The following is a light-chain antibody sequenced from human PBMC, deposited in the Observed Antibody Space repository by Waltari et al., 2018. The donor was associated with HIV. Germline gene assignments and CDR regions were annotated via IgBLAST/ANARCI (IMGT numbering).Light chain of an antibody. CDR3: SSWDTRLNGWV. V-gene: IGLV10-54*04. CDR2: RGN. J-gene: IGLJ3*02. Sequence: QAGLAQPPAVSKALGRTAILTRTGDKHTVGPAGAAWLKHHQGHPPKLLSYRGNNRPSGVPGRFSASTSGKTASLNITGLQADDEADYFCSSWDTRLNGWVFGGGTHLTVL. CDR1: KHTVGPAG.